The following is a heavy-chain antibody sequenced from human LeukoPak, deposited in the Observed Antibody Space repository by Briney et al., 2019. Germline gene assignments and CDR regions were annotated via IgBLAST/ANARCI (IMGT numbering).Heavy chain of an antibody. Sequence: PGGTLRLSCAASGFTFSSYWRHWVRQAPGKGLVWVSRINSDGSSKSYADSVKGRFTISRDNAKNTLYLQMTSLRAEDTAVYYCARDYGGNSGFDYWGQGTLVTVSS. CDR2: INSDGSSK. D-gene: IGHD4-23*01. V-gene: IGHV3-74*01. CDR3: ARDYGGNSGFDY. CDR1: GFTFSSYW. J-gene: IGHJ4*02.